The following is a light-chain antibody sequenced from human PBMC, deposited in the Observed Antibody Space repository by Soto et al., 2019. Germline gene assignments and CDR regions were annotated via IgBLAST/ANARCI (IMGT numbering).Light chain of an antibody. V-gene: IGKV3-20*01. CDR3: RQYGSSPIT. Sequence: IVLTQSPCTLSLSPVERATLSFMSSQSVSSSYLAWYQQKPGQAPRLLIYGASSRATGIPDRFSGSGSGTDFTLTIRRLEPEDAAVYYCRQYGSSPITFGQGTRLEIK. J-gene: IGKJ5*01. CDR1: QSVSSSY. CDR2: GAS.